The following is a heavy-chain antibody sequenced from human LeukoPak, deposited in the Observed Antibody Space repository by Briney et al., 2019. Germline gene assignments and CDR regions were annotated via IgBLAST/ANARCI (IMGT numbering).Heavy chain of an antibody. CDR3: VSFYETN. D-gene: IGHD2-2*01. J-gene: IGHJ4*02. CDR2: VNSDGSWT. Sequence: GGSLRLSCAASGNYWMHWVRQAPGKGLVWVSHVNSDGSWTSHADSVKGRFTISKDNAKNTVYLQMNSLRTEDTAVYYCVSFYETNWGRGTLVTVSS. CDR1: GNYW. V-gene: IGHV3-74*01.